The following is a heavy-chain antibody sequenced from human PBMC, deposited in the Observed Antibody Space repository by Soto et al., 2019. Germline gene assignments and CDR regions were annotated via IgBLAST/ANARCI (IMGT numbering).Heavy chain of an antibody. V-gene: IGHV4-34*01. CDR3: ARGPVKSVVAATRHNWFDP. D-gene: IGHD2-15*01. CDR1: GGSFSGYY. J-gene: IGHJ5*02. CDR2: INHSGST. Sequence: SETLSLTCAVYGGSFSGYYWSWIRQPPGKGLEWIGEINHSGSTNYNPSLKSRVTISVDTSKNQFSLKLSSVTAADTAVYYCARGPVKSVVAATRHNWFDPWGQGTLVTVSS.